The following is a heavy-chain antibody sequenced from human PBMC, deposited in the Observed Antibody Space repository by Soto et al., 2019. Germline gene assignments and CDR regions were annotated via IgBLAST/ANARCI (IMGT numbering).Heavy chain of an antibody. Sequence: SLRLSCAASGFTFSLYWMTWVRQAPGKRPEWVANIKQDGSEEYYLDSVRGRFTISRDNAKNSLFLQMDSLRADDTAVYYCARDGCDSGCLDLWGQGTPVTVSS. V-gene: IGHV3-7*05. D-gene: IGHD5-12*01. CDR3: ARDGCDSGCLDL. J-gene: IGHJ4*02. CDR1: GFTFSLYW. CDR2: IKQDGSEE.